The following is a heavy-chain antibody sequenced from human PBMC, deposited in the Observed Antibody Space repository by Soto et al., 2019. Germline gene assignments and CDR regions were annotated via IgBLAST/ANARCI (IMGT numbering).Heavy chain of an antibody. CDR1: AESFSGYS. CDR3: ARSPTYYDYVWGNSTY. CDR2: VNHSGST. Sequence: SETLSLTCAVYAESFSGYSCSCIRHPPLKWLEWIGEVNHSGSTNYNPSLKSRVTISVDTSKNQFSLKLRPVTAADTAVYYCARSPTYYDYVWGNSTYWGQGTLVTVSS. D-gene: IGHD3-16*01. V-gene: IGHV4-34*01. J-gene: IGHJ4*02.